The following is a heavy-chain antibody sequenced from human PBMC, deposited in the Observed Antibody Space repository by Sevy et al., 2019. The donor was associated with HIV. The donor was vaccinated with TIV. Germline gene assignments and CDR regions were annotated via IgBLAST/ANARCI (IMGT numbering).Heavy chain of an antibody. D-gene: IGHD3-9*01. Sequence: ASVKVSCKASGGTFSSYAISWVRQAPGQGLEWMGGIIPIFGTANCAQKFQGRVTITADESTSTAYMELSSLRSEDTAVYYCARESGDILTGYYPTDYYYYGMDVWGQGTTVTVSS. V-gene: IGHV1-69*13. CDR3: ARESGDILTGYYPTDYYYYGMDV. CDR2: IIPIFGTA. J-gene: IGHJ6*02. CDR1: GGTFSSYA.